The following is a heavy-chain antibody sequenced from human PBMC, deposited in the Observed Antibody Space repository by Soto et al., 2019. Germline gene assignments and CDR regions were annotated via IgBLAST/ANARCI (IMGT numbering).Heavy chain of an antibody. Sequence: PSETLSLTCAVSGGSISSSNWWSWVRQPPGKGLEWIGEIYHSGSTNYNPSLKSRVTISVDKSKNQFSLKLSSVTAADTAVYYCARDASSGSYYYYYGMDVWGQGTPVTAP. V-gene: IGHV4-4*02. J-gene: IGHJ6*02. CDR3: ARDASSGSYYYYYGMDV. CDR1: GGSISSSNW. D-gene: IGHD1-26*01. CDR2: IYHSGST.